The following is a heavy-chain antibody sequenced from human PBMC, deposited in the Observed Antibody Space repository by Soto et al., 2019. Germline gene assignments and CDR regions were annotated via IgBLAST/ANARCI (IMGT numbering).Heavy chain of an antibody. Sequence: LRLSCAASGFTFSAYEMHWVRQAPGQGLEWVSYISKSGGTTYYADPVKGRFTISRDDAKNSVYLQMSSLRPEDMAVYKCVREGHYYFDYWGQGALVTVSS. CDR2: ISKSGGTT. CDR3: VREGHYYFDY. J-gene: IGHJ4*02. CDR1: GFTFSAYE. V-gene: IGHV3-48*03.